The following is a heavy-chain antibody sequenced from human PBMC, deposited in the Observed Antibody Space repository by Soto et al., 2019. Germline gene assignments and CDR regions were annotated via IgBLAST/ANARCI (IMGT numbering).Heavy chain of an antibody. CDR3: ARDRSLPGWHYYYGMDV. CDR1: GGSISSYY. CDR2: IYYSGST. D-gene: IGHD2-15*01. J-gene: IGHJ6*02. Sequence: QVQLQELGPGLVKPSETLSLTCTVSGGSISSYYWSWIRQPPGKGLEWIGYIYYSGSTNYNPSLKSRVTISVDTSKNQFSLKLSSVTAADTAVYYCARDRSLPGWHYYYGMDVWGQGTTVTVSS. V-gene: IGHV4-59*01.